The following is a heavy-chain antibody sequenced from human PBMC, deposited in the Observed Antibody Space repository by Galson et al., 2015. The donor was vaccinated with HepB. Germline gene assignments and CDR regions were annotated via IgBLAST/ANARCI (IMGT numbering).Heavy chain of an antibody. CDR1: GYSFTSYW. V-gene: IGHV5-51*03. CDR2: IYPGDSDT. J-gene: IGHJ4*02. CDR3: ASTHQPPAYDFWSGYSVEFDY. Sequence: QSGAEVKKPGESLKISCKGSGYSFTSYWIGWVRQMPGKGLEWMGIIYPGDSDTRYSPSFQGQVTISADKSISTAYLQWSSLKASDTAMYYCASTHQPPAYDFWSGYSVEFDYWGQGTLVTVSS. D-gene: IGHD3-3*01.